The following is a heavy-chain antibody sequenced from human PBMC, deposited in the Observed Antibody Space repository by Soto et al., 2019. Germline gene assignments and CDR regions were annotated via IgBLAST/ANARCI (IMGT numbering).Heavy chain of an antibody. CDR3: ARGGVDMIRGITGKRTWLDP. J-gene: IGHJ5*02. D-gene: IGHD3-10*01. CDR2: INRICSA. CDR1: GGSFSSYY. V-gene: IGHV4-34*01. Sequence: QVQLQQWGDGLLKPSETLSLTCAVYGGSFSSYYWNWIRQSPGKGLEWIGDINRICSANYNPSLRGRVTMSVDSSKNQFYLRLTSVTAADTAMYYCARGGVDMIRGITGKRTWLDPWGQGTLVIVS.